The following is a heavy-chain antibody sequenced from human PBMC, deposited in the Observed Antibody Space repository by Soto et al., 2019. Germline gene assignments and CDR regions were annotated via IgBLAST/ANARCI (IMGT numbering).Heavy chain of an antibody. CDR3: AKESTVGSPGDYFDS. J-gene: IGHJ4*02. V-gene: IGHV3-23*01. D-gene: IGHD1-26*01. CDR2: IGVYANT. CDR1: GFTFSNYD. Sequence: GGSLRLSCAASGFTFSNYDMNWVRQAPGKGLEWVSAIGVYANTYYADSVKGRFTISRDDSRNTVHLQLNSLRVDDTAVYYCAKESTVGSPGDYFDSWGQGTLVTVSS.